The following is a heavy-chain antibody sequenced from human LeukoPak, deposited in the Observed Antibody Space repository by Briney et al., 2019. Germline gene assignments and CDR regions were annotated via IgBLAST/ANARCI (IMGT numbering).Heavy chain of an antibody. J-gene: IGHJ4*02. CDR2: ITNSGDFV. CDR3: AREARATPDF. V-gene: IGHV3-11*01. Sequence: GGSLTLSCAASGFRFSGHYMSWIRQAPGKGLGWISYITNSGDFVNYADSVKGRFTISRDNAKNSLYLQMNSLRAEDTAVYYCAREARATPDFWGQGTVVTVSS. D-gene: IGHD1-26*01. CDR1: GFRFSGHY.